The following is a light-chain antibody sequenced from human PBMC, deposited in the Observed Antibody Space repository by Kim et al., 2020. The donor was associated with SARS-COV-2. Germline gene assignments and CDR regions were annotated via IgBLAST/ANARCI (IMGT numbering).Light chain of an antibody. CDR2: DDS. CDR3: HVWDSTSDPVV. Sequence: APGKTARFTCEGKNIESKSVHWYQQKPGQAPVLVVYDDSDRPSGIPERFSGSNSGNTATLTISRVEAGDEADYYCHVWDSTSDPVVFGGGTQLTVL. J-gene: IGLJ2*01. CDR1: NIESKS. V-gene: IGLV3-21*03.